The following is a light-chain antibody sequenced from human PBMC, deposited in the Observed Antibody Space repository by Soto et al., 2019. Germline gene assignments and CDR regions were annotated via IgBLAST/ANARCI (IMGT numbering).Light chain of an antibody. J-gene: IGLJ1*01. CDR1: SSDVGGYNY. V-gene: IGLV2-14*01. CDR2: DVS. Sequence: QSVLTQPASVSGSPGQSITISCTGISSDVGGYNYVSWYQQHPGKAPKLMIYDVSNRPSGVSNRFSGSKSGNTASLTISGLQAEDEADYYCSSYTSSSTLGFGTGTKLTVL. CDR3: SSYTSSSTLG.